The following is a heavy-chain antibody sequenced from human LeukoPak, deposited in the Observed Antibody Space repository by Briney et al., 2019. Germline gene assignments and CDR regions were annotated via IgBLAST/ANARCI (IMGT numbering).Heavy chain of an antibody. D-gene: IGHD5-18*01. J-gene: IGHJ4*02. V-gene: IGHV3-30*01. CDR2: ISYDGSNK. Sequence: GGSLRLSCAASGFTFSSYAMHWVRQAPGKGLEWVAVISYDGSNKYCADSVKGRFTISRDNSKNTLYLQMNSLRAEDTAVYYCARDYRLDTAMALDYWGQGTLVTVSS. CDR1: GFTFSSYA. CDR3: ARDYRLDTAMALDY.